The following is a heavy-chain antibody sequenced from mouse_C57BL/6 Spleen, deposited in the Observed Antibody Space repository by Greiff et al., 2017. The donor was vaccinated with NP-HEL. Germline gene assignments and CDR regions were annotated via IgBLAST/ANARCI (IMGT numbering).Heavy chain of an antibody. Sequence: VKLVESGPELVKPGASVKISCKASGYAFSSSWMNWVKQRPGKGLEWIGRIYPGDGDTNYNGKFKGKATLTADKSSSTAYMQLSSLTSEDSAVYFCARSRYSNYEDYFDYWGQGTTLTVSS. D-gene: IGHD2-5*01. V-gene: IGHV1-82*01. CDR3: ARSRYSNYEDYFDY. J-gene: IGHJ2*01. CDR2: IYPGDGDT. CDR1: GYAFSSSW.